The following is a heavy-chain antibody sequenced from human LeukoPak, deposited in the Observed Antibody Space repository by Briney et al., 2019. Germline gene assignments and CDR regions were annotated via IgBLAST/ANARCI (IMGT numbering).Heavy chain of an antibody. CDR2: IYYSGST. CDR1: GGSISSYY. J-gene: IGHJ4*02. V-gene: IGHV4-59*01. CDR3: AKDEWLDKATTTQPFDY. Sequence: SETLSLTCTVSGGSISSYYWSWIRQPPGKGLEWIGYIYYSGSTNYNPSLKSRVTISVDTSKNQFSLKLSSVTAADTAVYYCAKDEWLDKATTTQPFDYWGQGTLVTVSS. D-gene: IGHD5-12*01.